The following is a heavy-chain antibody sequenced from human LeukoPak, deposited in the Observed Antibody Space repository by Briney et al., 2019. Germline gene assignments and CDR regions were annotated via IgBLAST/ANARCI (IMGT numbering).Heavy chain of an antibody. CDR2: INPNSGGT. V-gene: IGHV1-2*02. CDR1: GYTFTGYY. J-gene: IGHJ4*02. CDR3: ARGLRFGANKDY. Sequence: ASVKVSCKASGYTFTGYYMHWVRQAPGQGLEWMGWINPNSGGTNYAQKFQGRVTMTRNTSISTAYMELSSLRSEDTAVYYCARGLRFGANKDYWGQGTLVTVSS. D-gene: IGHD3-10*01.